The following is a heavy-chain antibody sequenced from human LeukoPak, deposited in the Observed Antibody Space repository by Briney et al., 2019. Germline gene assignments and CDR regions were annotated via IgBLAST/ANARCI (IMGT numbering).Heavy chain of an antibody. CDR2: IYYSGST. CDR1: GGSISSSSYY. Sequence: PSETLSLTCTVSGGSISSSSYYWGWIRQPPGKGLEWIGSIYYSGSTYYNPSLKSRVTISVDTSKNRFSLKLSSVTAADTAVYYCARGHSSRRTIDYWGQGTLVTVSS. D-gene: IGHD6-13*01. J-gene: IGHJ4*02. V-gene: IGHV4-39*07. CDR3: ARGHSSRRTIDY.